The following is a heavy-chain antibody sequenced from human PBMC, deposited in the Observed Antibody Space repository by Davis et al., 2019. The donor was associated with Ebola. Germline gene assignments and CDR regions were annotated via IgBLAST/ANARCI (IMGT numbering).Heavy chain of an antibody. Sequence: GESLKISCAGSGFTFSSYGMHWVRQAPGKGLEWVALISYDGDNKYYGDSVKGRFTIFRDNSKNTLSLQMNSLRVEDTARYYCAKASWGPAARPLLDSWGQGTLVTVSS. J-gene: IGHJ4*02. V-gene: IGHV3-30*18. CDR2: ISYDGDNK. CDR3: AKASWGPAARPLLDS. CDR1: GFTFSSYG. D-gene: IGHD2-2*02.